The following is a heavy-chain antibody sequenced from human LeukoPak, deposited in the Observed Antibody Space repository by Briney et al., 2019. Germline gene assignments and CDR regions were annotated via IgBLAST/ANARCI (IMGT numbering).Heavy chain of an antibody. V-gene: IGHV3-48*02. CDR3: ARDGLHTAHFDY. CDR2: VSDSSDV. D-gene: IGHD5-18*01. Sequence: GGSLRLSCAASGFTFSSYTMNWVRQAPGRGLEWVSTVSDSSDVHYSDSVKGRFTISRDNARNSLYLQMNSLRDEDTAVYYCARDGLHTAHFDYWGQGTLVTVSS. J-gene: IGHJ4*02. CDR1: GFTFSSYT.